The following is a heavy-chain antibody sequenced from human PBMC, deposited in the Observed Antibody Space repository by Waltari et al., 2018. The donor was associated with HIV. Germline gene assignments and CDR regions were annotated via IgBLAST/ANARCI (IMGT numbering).Heavy chain of an antibody. J-gene: IGHJ6*02. D-gene: IGHD2-15*01. CDR2: IKDDVTEA. CDR3: ARGTPLYGLDV. Sequence: EVILVESGGGLAQPGGSLRLSCAASGFTFSNTWMIWVRQAPGKGLGWVANIKDDVTEAYYLDSVKSRFTISRDNAKDSLSLQMNSLRAEDTAVYYCARGTPLYGLDVWGQGTTVTASS. CDR1: GFTFSNTW. V-gene: IGHV3-7*01.